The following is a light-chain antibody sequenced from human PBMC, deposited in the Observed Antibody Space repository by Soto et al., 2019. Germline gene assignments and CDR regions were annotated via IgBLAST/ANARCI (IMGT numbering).Light chain of an antibody. CDR3: QQYYSYEIT. CDR1: QGISSY. Sequence: AIRMTQSPSSLSASTGDRVTITCRASQGISSYLAWYKQKPGKAPKLLIYAASTLQSGVPSRFSGSGSGTDFTLTISCLQSEDFATYYCQQYYSYEITFGQGTRLEIK. CDR2: AAS. J-gene: IGKJ5*01. V-gene: IGKV1-8*01.